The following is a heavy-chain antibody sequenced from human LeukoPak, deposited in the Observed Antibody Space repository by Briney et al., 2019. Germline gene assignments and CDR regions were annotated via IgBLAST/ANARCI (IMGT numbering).Heavy chain of an antibody. J-gene: IGHJ3*02. CDR2: IKQDGSEK. V-gene: IGHV3-7*01. CDR1: GFTFSSYW. D-gene: IGHD4-17*01. Sequence: GGLRLSCAASGFTFSSYWMSWVRQAPGKGLEWVANIKQDGSEKYYVDSVRGRFTISRDNAKNSLYLQMNSLRAEDTAVYYCARVGHDYGDYPDAFDIWGQGTMVTVSS. CDR3: ARVGHDYGDYPDAFDI.